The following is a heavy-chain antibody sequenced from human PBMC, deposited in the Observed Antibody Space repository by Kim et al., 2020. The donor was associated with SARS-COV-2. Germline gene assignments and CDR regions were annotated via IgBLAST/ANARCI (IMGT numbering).Heavy chain of an antibody. CDR2: IRSDGSTI. Sequence: GGSLRLSCAASGFTFSDYYMSWLRQAPGKGLEWVSYIRSDGSTIYYADSVKGRFTISRDNAKNSLYLQMNSLRAEDTAVYYCARGDFWSGYYLDYWGQGTLVTVSS. V-gene: IGHV3-11*01. D-gene: IGHD3-3*01. CDR1: GFTFSDYY. J-gene: IGHJ4*02. CDR3: ARGDFWSGYYLDY.